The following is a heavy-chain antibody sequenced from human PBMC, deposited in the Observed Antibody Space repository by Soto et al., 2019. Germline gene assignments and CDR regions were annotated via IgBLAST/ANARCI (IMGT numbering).Heavy chain of an antibody. V-gene: IGHV3-48*03. CDR3: SRALTHYYDNSGPAFGY. CDR2: ISSRGIST. Sequence: DVQLVESGGALVQPGGSLRLSCVGSGFTFSSFDMNWVRQAPGKGLEWISYISSRGISTYYADSVKGRFTISRDNAENSLFLQMNSLRVEDTAVYYCSRALTHYYDNSGPAFGYWGQGTLLTVSS. J-gene: IGHJ4*02. CDR1: GFTFSSFD. D-gene: IGHD3-22*01.